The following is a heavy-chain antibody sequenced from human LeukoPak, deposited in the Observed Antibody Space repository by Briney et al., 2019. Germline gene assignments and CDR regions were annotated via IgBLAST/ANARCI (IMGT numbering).Heavy chain of an antibody. CDR3: AREHSGYDFPGRDYYYMDV. CDR1: GASITNNTYY. CDR2: ISYSGST. D-gene: IGHD5-12*01. J-gene: IGHJ6*03. Sequence: SETLSLTCSVSGASITNNTYYWGWFRQPPGKRLEWVGSISYSGSTYYNPSLKSRVTISVDTSKNQFSLKLSSVTAADTAVYYCAREHSGYDFPGRDYYYMDVWGKGTTVTVSS. V-gene: IGHV4-39*02.